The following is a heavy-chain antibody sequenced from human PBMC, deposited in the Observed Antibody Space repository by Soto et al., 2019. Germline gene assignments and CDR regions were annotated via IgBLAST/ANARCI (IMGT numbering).Heavy chain of an antibody. CDR3: ARGTSISWYGFGY. CDR1: GGSFSGYY. CDR2: MNHSGST. V-gene: IGHV4-34*01. D-gene: IGHD6-13*01. Sequence: QVQLQQWGAGLLKPSATLSLTCAVYGGSFSGYYWSWIRQPPGKGLEWIGEMNHSGSTNYNPSLKSRVPISVDTSKNQFSRKLSSATAADTAVYYWARGTSISWYGFGYWGQGTLVTVSS. J-gene: IGHJ4*02.